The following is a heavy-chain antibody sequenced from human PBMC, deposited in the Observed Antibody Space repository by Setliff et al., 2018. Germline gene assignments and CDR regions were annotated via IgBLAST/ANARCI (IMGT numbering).Heavy chain of an antibody. J-gene: IGHJ3*02. CDR1: GYTFTTYY. CDR3: ARDFPPLYSSSFSDAFDI. D-gene: IGHD6-6*01. CDR2: INPSDGST. V-gene: IGHV1-46*01. Sequence: ASVKVSCKASGYTFTTYYMHWVRQAPGQGLEWMGVINPSDGSTTYAQKFQGRVTMTTDTSTSTAYMELRSLRSDDTAVYYCARDFPPLYSSSFSDAFDIWGQGTMVTVSS.